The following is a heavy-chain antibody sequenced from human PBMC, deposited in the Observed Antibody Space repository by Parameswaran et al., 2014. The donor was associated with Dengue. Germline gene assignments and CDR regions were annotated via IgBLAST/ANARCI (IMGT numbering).Heavy chain of an antibody. CDR3: ARWWPMVRGVIIPDYYYYYGMDV. V-gene: IGHV3-11*01. J-gene: IGHJ6*02. CDR2: ISSSGSTI. Sequence: VRQAPGKGLEWVSYISSSGSTIYYADSVKGRFTISRDNAKNSLYLQMNSLRAEDTAVYYCARWWPMVRGVIIPDYYYYYGMDVWGQGTTVTVSS. D-gene: IGHD3-10*01.